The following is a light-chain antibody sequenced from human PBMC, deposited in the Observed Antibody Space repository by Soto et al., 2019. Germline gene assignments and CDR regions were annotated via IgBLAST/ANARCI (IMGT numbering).Light chain of an antibody. CDR1: QSVLSTSNNKNF. Sequence: DIVMTQSPDSLAVSLGERATINCKSSQSVLSTSNNKNFLVWYQQKPGQPPKLLISWASTRESGVPDRFSGSGSGTDFTLTISSRQAEDVAVYYCQQWYSAPLTFGGGTKVEIK. V-gene: IGKV4-1*01. J-gene: IGKJ4*01. CDR2: WAS. CDR3: QQWYSAPLT.